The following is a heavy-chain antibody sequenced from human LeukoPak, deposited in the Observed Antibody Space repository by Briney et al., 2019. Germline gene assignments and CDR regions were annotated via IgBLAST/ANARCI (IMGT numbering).Heavy chain of an antibody. V-gene: IGHV1-69*04. CDR3: ARGYGPDAFDI. D-gene: IGHD3-10*01. CDR2: IIPILGIA. Sequence: ASVKVSCKASGGTFSSYAISWVRQAPGQGLEWMGRIIPILGIANYAQKFQGRVTITADKSTSTAYMELSSLRSEDTAAYYCARGYGPDAFDIWGQGTMVTVSS. CDR1: GGTFSSYA. J-gene: IGHJ3*02.